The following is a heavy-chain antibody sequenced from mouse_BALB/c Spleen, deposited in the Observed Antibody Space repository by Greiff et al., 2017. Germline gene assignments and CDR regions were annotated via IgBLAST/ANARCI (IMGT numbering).Heavy chain of an antibody. V-gene: IGHV14-1*02. CDR1: GFNIKDYY. D-gene: IGHD1-2*01. CDR3: ARSPQIHYYGYGAY. Sequence: EVQLQQSGAELVRPGALVKLSCKASGFNIKDYYMHWVKQRPEQGLEWIGWIDPENGNTIYDPKFQGKASITADTSSNTAYLQLSSLTSEDTAVYYCARSPQIHYYGYGAYWGQGTLVTVSA. J-gene: IGHJ3*01. CDR2: IDPENGNT.